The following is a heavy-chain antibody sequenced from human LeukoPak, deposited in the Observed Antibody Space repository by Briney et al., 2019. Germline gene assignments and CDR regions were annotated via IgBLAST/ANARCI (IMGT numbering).Heavy chain of an antibody. Sequence: PGGSLRLCCAASGFTFDDYGMSWVRQAPGKGLEWVSGINWNGGSTGYADSVKGRFTISRDNAKNTLYLQMNSLRAEDTAVYYCARRERGSGSYKRVDYWGQGTLVTVSS. D-gene: IGHD3-10*01. J-gene: IGHJ4*02. V-gene: IGHV3-20*04. CDR1: GFTFDDYG. CDR2: INWNGGST. CDR3: ARRERGSGSYKRVDY.